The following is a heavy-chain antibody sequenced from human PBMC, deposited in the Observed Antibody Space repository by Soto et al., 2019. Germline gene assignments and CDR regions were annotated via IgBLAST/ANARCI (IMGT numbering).Heavy chain of an antibody. Sequence: HVQLHQSGPRLVKPSQTLSLECSVIGGSVNTGDNYWSWVRQSPGKGLEWIGYIYHTGNTFYNPALENRVTMSVDASKNQFSLTLTSVTAADTAVYFCAREPLDGMDVWGQGPNVTVSS. V-gene: IGHV4-30-4*01. CDR3: AREPLDGMDV. CDR1: GGSVNTGDNY. J-gene: IGHJ6*02. CDR2: IYHTGNT.